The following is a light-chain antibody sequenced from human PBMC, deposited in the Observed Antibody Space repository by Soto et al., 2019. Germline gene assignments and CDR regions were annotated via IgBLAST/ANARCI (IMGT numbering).Light chain of an antibody. CDR1: QSVSSSY. CDR2: GAS. V-gene: IGKV3-20*01. Sequence: EIVLTQSPGPLSLSPGERATLSCRALQSVSSSYLAWYQQKPGQAPRLLIYGASSRATGIPDRFSGSGSGTDFTLTISRLEPEDFAMYYCHQYGISPPVTFGQGTRLEIK. CDR3: HQYGISPPVT. J-gene: IGKJ5*01.